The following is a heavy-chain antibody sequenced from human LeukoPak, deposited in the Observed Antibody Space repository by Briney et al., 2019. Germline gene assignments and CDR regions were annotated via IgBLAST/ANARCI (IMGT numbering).Heavy chain of an antibody. J-gene: IGHJ4*02. CDR2: IIPILGIA. CDR3: ARSPFYYDSSGYYFDY. V-gene: IGHV1-69*04. D-gene: IGHD3-22*01. Sequence: SVKVSCKASGGTFSSYAISWVRQAPGQGLEWMGRIIPILGIANYAQKFQGRVTITADKSTSTAYMELSSLRSEDTAVYYCARSPFYYDSSGYYFDYWGQGTLVTVSS. CDR1: GGTFSSYA.